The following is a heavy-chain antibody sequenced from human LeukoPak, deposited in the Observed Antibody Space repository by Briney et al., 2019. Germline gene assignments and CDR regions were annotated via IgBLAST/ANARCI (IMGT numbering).Heavy chain of an antibody. CDR1: GFTFNSYS. Sequence: EPGGSLRLSCAASGFTFNSYSMHWVRQAPGKGLEWVTAISDDETYKFYADSVKGRFTISRDNSKNTLYLQMNSLRAEDTAVYYCAKDIDWLAFEDWGQGTLATVSS. D-gene: IGHD6-19*01. CDR2: ISDDETYK. J-gene: IGHJ4*02. CDR3: AKDIDWLAFED. V-gene: IGHV3-30-3*01.